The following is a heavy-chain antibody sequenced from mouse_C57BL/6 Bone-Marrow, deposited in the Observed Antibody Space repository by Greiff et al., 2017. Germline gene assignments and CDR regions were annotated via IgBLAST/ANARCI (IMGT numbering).Heavy chain of an antibody. J-gene: IGHJ2*01. CDR2: IHPTSGRT. CDR1: GYTFTSYW. CDR3: ARSGPLGRSFDY. V-gene: IGHV1-55*01. D-gene: IGHD4-1*01. Sequence: VQLQQPGAELVKPGASVKMSCKASGYTFTSYWMTWVKQRPGQGLEWIGDIHPTSGRTNYNEKFKSKAILTVDTSANTAYMQLSSLTSEESAVFYCARSGPLGRSFDYWGQGTTLTVSS.